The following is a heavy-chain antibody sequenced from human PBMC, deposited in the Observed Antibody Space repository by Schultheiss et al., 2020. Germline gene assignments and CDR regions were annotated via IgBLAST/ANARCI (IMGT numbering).Heavy chain of an antibody. CDR3: ARCSSSWYGIYGMDV. J-gene: IGHJ6*02. CDR1: GFTFSGYA. CDR2: ISYDGSNK. V-gene: IGHV3-30-3*01. Sequence: GGSLRLSCAASGFTFSGYAMHWVRQAPGKGLQWVAVISYDGSNKYYADSVKGRFTISRDNSKNTLYLQMNSLRAEDTAVYYCARCSSSWYGIYGMDVWGQGTTVTVSS. D-gene: IGHD6-13*01.